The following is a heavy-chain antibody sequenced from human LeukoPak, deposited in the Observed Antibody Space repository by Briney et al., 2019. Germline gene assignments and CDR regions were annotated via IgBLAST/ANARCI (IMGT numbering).Heavy chain of an antibody. V-gene: IGHV3-7*01. D-gene: IGHD4-17*01. CDR3: AKSEYFYGVVDY. CDR2: INHNGNVN. J-gene: IGHJ4*02. CDR1: GFTFSSYW. Sequence: PGGSLRLSCAASGFTFSSYWMNWARQAPGKGLEWVASINHNGNVNYYVDSVKGRFTISRDNAKNSLYLQMNSLRAEDTAVYYCAKSEYFYGVVDYWGQGTLVTVSS.